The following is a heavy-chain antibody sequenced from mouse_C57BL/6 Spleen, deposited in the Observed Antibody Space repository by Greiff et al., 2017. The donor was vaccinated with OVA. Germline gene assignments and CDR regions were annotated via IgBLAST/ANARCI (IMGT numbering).Heavy chain of an antibody. CDR2: ISDGGSYI. V-gene: IGHV5-4*03. CDR3: ARGRRAMDY. CDR1: GFTFSSYS. Sequence: EVKLLESGGGLVKPGGSLKLSCAASGFTFSSYSMSWVRQTPETRLEWVATISDGGSYIYYPDNVKGRFTISRDNAKNNLYLQMSHMKAEDTAMYYCARGRRAMDYWGQGTSVTVSS. J-gene: IGHJ4*01.